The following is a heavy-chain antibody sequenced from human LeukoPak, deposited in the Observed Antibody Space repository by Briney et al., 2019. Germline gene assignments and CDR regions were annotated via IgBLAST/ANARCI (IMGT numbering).Heavy chain of an antibody. Sequence: ASVRVSCKTSGYTFTNYHRQWVRQDPRQPLEGVGILKSTGDTTVYAQKLQGRVTMPRDTSASTVYMELSSLSSEDTAVYYCLRERPDTYYLDFWGPGTLVTVSS. V-gene: IGHV1-46*04. CDR3: LRERPDTYYLDF. J-gene: IGHJ4*02. CDR2: LKSTGDTT. CDR1: GYTFTNYH. D-gene: IGHD6-6*01.